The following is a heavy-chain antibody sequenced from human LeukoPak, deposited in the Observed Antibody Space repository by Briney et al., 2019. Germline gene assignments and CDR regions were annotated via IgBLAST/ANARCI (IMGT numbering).Heavy chain of an antibody. J-gene: IGHJ4*02. CDR3: ARDYDYDSSGYSSD. D-gene: IGHD3-22*01. CDR2: MSGGGDNS. Sequence: GGSLRLSCESSGFGFRLHSMTWVRQAAGKGLEWVSSMSGGGDNSYYADSVKGRFTVSRDYSKNTLYLQMNSLRPDDTAVYYYARDYDYDSSGYSSDWGQGTLVTVSS. V-gene: IGHV3-23*01. CDR1: GFGFRLHS.